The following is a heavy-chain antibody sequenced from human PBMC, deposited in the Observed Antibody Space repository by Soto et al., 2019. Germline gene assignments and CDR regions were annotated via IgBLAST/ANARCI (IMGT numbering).Heavy chain of an antibody. CDR3: AHRVLRTVFGLVTTTAIYFDF. Sequence: QITLNESGPTQVKPRQTLTLTCTFSGFSLTTSGVGVGWIRQSPGKAPEWLALIYWDDDKRYSPSLKSRLTRTKDTSKNQVVRTMADLDPADTATYYCAHRVLRTVFGLVTTTAIYFDFWGQGTPVAVSS. J-gene: IGHJ4*02. CDR2: IYWDDDK. CDR1: GFSLTTSGVG. V-gene: IGHV2-5*02. D-gene: IGHD3-3*01.